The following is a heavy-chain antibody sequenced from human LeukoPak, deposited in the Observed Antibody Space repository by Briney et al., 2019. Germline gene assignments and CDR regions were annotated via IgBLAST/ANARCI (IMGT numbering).Heavy chain of an antibody. D-gene: IGHD1/OR15-1a*01. CDR2: ISGSGGST. CDR3: ASNNYYYYYYMDV. CDR1: GFTFSSYA. V-gene: IGHV3-23*01. Sequence: GGSLRHSCAASGFTFSSYAMSWVRQAPGKGLEWVSAISGSGGSTYYADSVKGRFTISRDNSKNTLYLQMNSLRAEDTAVYYCASNNYYYYYYMDVWGKGTTVTVSS. J-gene: IGHJ6*03.